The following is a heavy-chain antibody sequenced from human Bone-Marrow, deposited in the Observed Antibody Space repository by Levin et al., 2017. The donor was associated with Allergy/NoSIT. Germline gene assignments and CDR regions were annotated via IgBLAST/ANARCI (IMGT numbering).Heavy chain of an antibody. CDR1: GGSISSRSDY. D-gene: IGHD2-15*01. Sequence: QSQTLSLTCTVSGGSISSRSDYWVWIRQPPGAGLEWIATIYYSGSTYYNPSLKSRVTISVDTSKNQFSLKLSSVTAADTAMYYCARLFCSGGSCRGDDAFDIWGQGTLVTVSS. CDR2: IYYSGST. CDR3: ARLFCSGGSCRGDDAFDI. V-gene: IGHV4-39*01. J-gene: IGHJ3*02.